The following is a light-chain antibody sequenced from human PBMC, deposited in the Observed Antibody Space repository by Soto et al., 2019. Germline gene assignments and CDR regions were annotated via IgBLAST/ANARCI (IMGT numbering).Light chain of an antibody. CDR2: GAS. CDR1: QTIRVY. V-gene: IGKV1-39*01. Sequence: DIQMSQFPSSLSASVGARVTITCRASQTIRVYLNWYQQRPGKAPQLLIYGASRLPSDVPPRFSGTASGTEYTLTISSLQPEDFGTYFCQQSYSSSWMFGQGTKEEMK. J-gene: IGKJ1*01. CDR3: QQSYSSSWM.